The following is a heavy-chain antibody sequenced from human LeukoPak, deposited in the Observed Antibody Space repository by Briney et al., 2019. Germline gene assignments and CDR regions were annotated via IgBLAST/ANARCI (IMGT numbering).Heavy chain of an antibody. CDR1: GFTFSSYA. CDR2: TSESGGST. CDR3: AREAVTYGSGADPLDY. V-gene: IGHV3-23*01. Sequence: TGGSLRLSCEASGFTFSSYAMGWVRQAPGKGLEWVSVTSESGGSTHYADSVKGRFTIYRDNSKNTLYLQMNSLRGEDTAVYYCAREAVTYGSGADPLDYWGQGTLVTVSS. J-gene: IGHJ4*02. D-gene: IGHD3-10*01.